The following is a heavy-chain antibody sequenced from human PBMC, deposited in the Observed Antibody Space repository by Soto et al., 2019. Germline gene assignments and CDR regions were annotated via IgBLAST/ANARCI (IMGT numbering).Heavy chain of an antibody. Sequence: SETLSLTCTVSGGSISSYYWSWIRQPPGKGLEWIGYIYYSGSTNYNPSLKSRVTISVDTSKNRFSLKLSSVTAADTAVYYCARSRSPYCSGGSCYYWDYWGQGTLVTVSS. CDR3: ARSRSPYCSGGSCYYWDY. CDR1: GGSISSYY. V-gene: IGHV4-59*01. CDR2: IYYSGST. J-gene: IGHJ4*02. D-gene: IGHD2-15*01.